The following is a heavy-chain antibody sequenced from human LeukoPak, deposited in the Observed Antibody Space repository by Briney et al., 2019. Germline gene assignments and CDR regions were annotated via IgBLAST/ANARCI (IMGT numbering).Heavy chain of an antibody. CDR1: GASISSYY. CDR3: AALRRQQLVLDY. V-gene: IGHV4-59*01. D-gene: IGHD6-13*01. J-gene: IGHJ4*02. Sequence: SETLSLTCTVSGASISSYYWSWIRQSPGKGLEWIGYIYYSGSTNYDPSLKNRLTISLDTSKKQFSLELTSLTAADTAVYYCAALRRQQLVLDYWGQGTLVTVSS. CDR2: IYYSGST.